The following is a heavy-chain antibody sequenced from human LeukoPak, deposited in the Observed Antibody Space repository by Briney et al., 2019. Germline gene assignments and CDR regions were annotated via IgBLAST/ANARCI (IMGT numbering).Heavy chain of an antibody. CDR3: ARGTGGYDY. D-gene: IGHD7-27*01. Sequence: EWLGRTYYRSKLYNDYAVSVKSRITINPDTSKNQFSLQLNSVTPEDTAVYYCARGTGGYDYWGQGTLVTVSS. J-gene: IGHJ4*02. V-gene: IGHV6-1*01. CDR2: TYYRSKLYN.